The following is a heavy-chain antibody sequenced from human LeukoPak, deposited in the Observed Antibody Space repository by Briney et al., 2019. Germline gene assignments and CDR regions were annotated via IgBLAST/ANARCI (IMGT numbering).Heavy chain of an antibody. V-gene: IGHV4-34*01. J-gene: IGHJ4*02. Sequence: SETLSLTCAVYGGSFSGYYWSWIRQPPGKGLEWIGEINHSGSTNYNPSLKSRVTISVDTSKKQFSLKLSSVTAADTDVYYCARVRGYSYGYTDYWGQGTLVTVSS. CDR1: GGSFSGYY. CDR3: ARVRGYSYGYTDY. D-gene: IGHD5-18*01. CDR2: INHSGST.